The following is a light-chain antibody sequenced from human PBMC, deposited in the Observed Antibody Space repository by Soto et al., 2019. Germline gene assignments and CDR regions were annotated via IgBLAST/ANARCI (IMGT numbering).Light chain of an antibody. V-gene: IGKV3D-11*01. CDR3: QQLHDYPIT. Sequence: EIVMTQSPGTLSVSPGERATHSCMAGQGVTTNFAWYQQKSGQSPRLLIYDASKRATGIPARFSGSGSGTDFTLTISSLEPEDFATYYCQQLHDYPITFGQGTRLEIK. J-gene: IGKJ5*01. CDR2: DAS. CDR1: QGVTTN.